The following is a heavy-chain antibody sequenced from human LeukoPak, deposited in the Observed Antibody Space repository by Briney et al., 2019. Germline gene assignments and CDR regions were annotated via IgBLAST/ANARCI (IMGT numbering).Heavy chain of an antibody. CDR3: ARDRGPNWNGNFYYMDV. CDR1: GFTFSNYA. D-gene: IGHD1-20*01. J-gene: IGHJ6*03. V-gene: IGHV3-30*04. CDR2: ISYDGGKK. Sequence: PGGSLRLSCAASGFTFSNYAIYWVRQAPGKGLECVTFISYDGGKKDYADSVKGRFTISRDNSKTTVYLQMNSLRVEDTAVYYCARDRGPNWNGNFYYMDVWGKGTTVTVSS.